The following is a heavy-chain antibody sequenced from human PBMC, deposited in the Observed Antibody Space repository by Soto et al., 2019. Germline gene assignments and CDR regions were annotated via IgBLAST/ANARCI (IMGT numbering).Heavy chain of an antibody. J-gene: IGHJ5*02. CDR3: ARGGSRRYCSSTSCYSTWFDP. D-gene: IGHD2-2*01. V-gene: IGHV4-30-4*01. CDR1: GGSISSGDYY. CDR2: IYYSGST. Sequence: PSETRSLTCTVSGGSISSGDYYWIWIRRPPGKGLDWIGYIYYSGSTYYNPSLKSRVTISVDTSKNQFSLKLSSVTVADTAVYYCARGGSRRYCSSTSCYSTWFDPWGQGTLVTVSS.